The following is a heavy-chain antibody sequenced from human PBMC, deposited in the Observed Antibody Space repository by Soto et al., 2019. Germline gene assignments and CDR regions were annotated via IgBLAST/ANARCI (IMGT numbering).Heavy chain of an antibody. CDR2: IIPIFGTA. D-gene: IGHD3-22*01. CDR3: ARTQYYDSSGQYPGYFDY. CDR1: GGTFSSYA. Sequence: SVKVSCKASGGTFSSYAISWVRQAPGQGLEWMGGIIPIFGTANYAQKFNGRVTITADSSTSTAYMELSSLRSEDTAVYYCARTQYYDSSGQYPGYFDYWGQGTLVTVSS. V-gene: IGHV1-69*13. J-gene: IGHJ4*02.